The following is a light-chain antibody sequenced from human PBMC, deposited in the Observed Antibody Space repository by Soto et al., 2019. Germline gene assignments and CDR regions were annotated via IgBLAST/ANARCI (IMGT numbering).Light chain of an antibody. Sequence: EIVLTQSPATLSSFPGDRVTLSCRASQYINTRLAWYQHRPGQAPRLLIYQTSLRAAGITARFSASGSGTDFTLTISDVQPEDFALYYCHQRQSWPRTFGQGTRWIS. J-gene: IGKJ1*01. V-gene: IGKV3-11*01. CDR3: HQRQSWPRT. CDR2: QTS. CDR1: QYINTR.